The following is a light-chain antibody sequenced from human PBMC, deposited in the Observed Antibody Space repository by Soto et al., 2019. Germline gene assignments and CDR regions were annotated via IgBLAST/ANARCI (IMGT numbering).Light chain of an antibody. CDR3: SSYTSISTRL. CDR1: SSDVGSYNY. V-gene: IGLV2-14*01. Sequence: QSVLTQPASVSGSPGQSITISCTGTSSDVGSYNYVSWYQQHPGKAPKLMIYEVNNRPSGVSNRFSGSKSGNTASLTISGLQAEDEANYYCSSYTSISTRLFGGGTKLTVL. J-gene: IGLJ3*02. CDR2: EVN.